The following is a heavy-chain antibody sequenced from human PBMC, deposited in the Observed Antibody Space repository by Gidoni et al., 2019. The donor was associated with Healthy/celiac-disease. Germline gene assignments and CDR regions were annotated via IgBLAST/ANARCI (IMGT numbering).Heavy chain of an antibody. V-gene: IGHV3-9*01. D-gene: IGHD6-19*01. CDR2: ISWNSGSI. CDR1: GFTFDDYA. J-gene: IGHJ4*02. Sequence: EVQLVESGGGLVQPGRSLRLSCAASGFTFDDYAMHWVRQAPGKGLEWVSGISWNSGSIGYADSVKGRFTISRDNAKNSLYLQMNSLRAEDTALYYCAKPLHSSGWYVDFDYWGQGTLVTVSS. CDR3: AKPLHSSGWYVDFDY.